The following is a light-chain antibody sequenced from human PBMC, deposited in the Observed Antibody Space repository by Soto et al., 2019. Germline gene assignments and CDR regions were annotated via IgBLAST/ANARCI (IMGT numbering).Light chain of an antibody. CDR1: QSVSSS. V-gene: IGKV3-15*01. J-gene: IGKJ1*01. Sequence: EIVMTRSPATLSVSPCERATLSWRTSQSVSSSLAWYQQKPGQAPSLLIYGASTRATGIPARFSGSGSGTEFTLTISSLQSEDCAVYYCQQYKNWPWTFGQGTKV. CDR2: GAS. CDR3: QQYKNWPWT.